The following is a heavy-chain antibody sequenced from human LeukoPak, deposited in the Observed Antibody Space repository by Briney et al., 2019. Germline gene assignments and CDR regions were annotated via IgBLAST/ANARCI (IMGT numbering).Heavy chain of an antibody. CDR3: ARWGYQTGYSSSFDH. D-gene: IGHD6-13*01. J-gene: IGHJ4*02. CDR1: GGSISSRGFF. V-gene: IGHV4-39*07. CDR2: VYYDGVT. Sequence: PSETLPLTCTVSGGSISSRGFFWGWIRQPPGKGPEWIGSVYYDGVTYYNRSFQSRVTMSLDKSTNRFSLRLSSVTAADTAVYYCARWGYQTGYSSSFDHWGQGTLVTVSS.